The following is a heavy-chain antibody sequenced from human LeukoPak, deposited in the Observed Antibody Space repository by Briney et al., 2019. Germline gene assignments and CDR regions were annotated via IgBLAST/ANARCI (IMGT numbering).Heavy chain of an antibody. D-gene: IGHD3-22*01. J-gene: IGHJ5*02. CDR3: ARDHYYDSSALGFDWFDP. Sequence: SVKVSCKASGYTFTSYGISWVRQAPGQGLEWMGGIIPIFGTANYAQKFQGRVTITADKSTSTAYMELSSLRSEDTAVYYCARDHYYDSSALGFDWFDPWGQGTLVTVSS. V-gene: IGHV1-69*06. CDR1: GYTFTSYG. CDR2: IIPIFGTA.